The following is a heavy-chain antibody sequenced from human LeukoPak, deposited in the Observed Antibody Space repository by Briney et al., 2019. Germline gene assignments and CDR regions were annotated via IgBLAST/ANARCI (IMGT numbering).Heavy chain of an antibody. D-gene: IGHD2-2*01. V-gene: IGHV4-31*03. CDR3: AREPMAGCSTTSCYRGWYFDY. Sequence: ASETLSLTCTVSSGSISSSDYYWSWIRQHPGKGLEWIAYTYYSGSTYSNPSLKSRVSISIDTPKNQFSLNLSSVSPADTAVYYCAREPMAGCSTTSCYRGWYFDYWGQGTLVTVSS. J-gene: IGHJ4*02. CDR1: SGSISSSDYY. CDR2: TYYSGST.